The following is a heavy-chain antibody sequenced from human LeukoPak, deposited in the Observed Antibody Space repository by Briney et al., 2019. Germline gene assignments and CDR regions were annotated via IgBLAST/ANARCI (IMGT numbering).Heavy chain of an antibody. V-gene: IGHV3-73*01. CDR2: IRSKANSYAT. D-gene: IGHD1-26*01. CDR3: TRHAVGASGY. Sequence: GGSLRLSCAASGFTFSGSAMHWVRQASGKGLEWVGRIRSKANSYATAYAAPVKGRFTISRDDSKNTAYLQMNSLKTEDTAVYYCTRHAVGASGYWGQGTLVTVSS. CDR1: GFTFSGSA. J-gene: IGHJ4*02.